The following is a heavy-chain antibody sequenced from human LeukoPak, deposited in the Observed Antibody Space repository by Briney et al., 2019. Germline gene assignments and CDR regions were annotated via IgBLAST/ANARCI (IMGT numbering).Heavy chain of an antibody. CDR1: GYTFTSYG. J-gene: IGHJ4*02. Sequence: GASVKVSCKASGYTFTSYGISWVRQAPGQGLEWMGWINPNSDGTKYAQKFQGRVTMTRDTSISTAYMELSRLRSDDTAVYYCASDSSGWQIDYWGQGTLVTVSS. D-gene: IGHD6-19*01. CDR2: INPNSDGT. CDR3: ASDSSGWQIDY. V-gene: IGHV1-2*02.